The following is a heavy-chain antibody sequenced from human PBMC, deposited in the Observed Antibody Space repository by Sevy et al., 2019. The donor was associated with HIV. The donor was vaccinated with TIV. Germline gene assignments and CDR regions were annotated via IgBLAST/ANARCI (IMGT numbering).Heavy chain of an antibody. CDR3: GRDPPGGQLVLKRAYGMDV. CDR2: ISAYNGNT. Sequence: AAVKVSCKASGYTFTSYGISWVRQAPRQGLERMGWISAYNGNTNYSQKLQGRVTMTTDTSTSSAYMELRSLRSDDTAVYYCGRDPPGGQLVLKRAYGMDVWGQGTTVTVSS. J-gene: IGHJ6*02. V-gene: IGHV1-18*01. CDR1: GYTFTSYG. D-gene: IGHD6-6*01.